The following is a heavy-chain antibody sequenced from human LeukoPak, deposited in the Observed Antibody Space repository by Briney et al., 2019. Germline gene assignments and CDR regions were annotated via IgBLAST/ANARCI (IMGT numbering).Heavy chain of an antibody. V-gene: IGHV3-21*04. Sequence: PGGSLRLSCAASGFTFSSYNMNWVRQAPGKGLEWVSSISSTSNYIYYADSVKGRFTISRDGSKNTLYLQMNSLRVEDTAVYYCARGLFLSGYLDAFDIWGQGTVVTVSS. J-gene: IGHJ3*02. CDR3: ARGLFLSGYLDAFDI. D-gene: IGHD3-22*01. CDR2: ISSTSNYI. CDR1: GFTFSSYN.